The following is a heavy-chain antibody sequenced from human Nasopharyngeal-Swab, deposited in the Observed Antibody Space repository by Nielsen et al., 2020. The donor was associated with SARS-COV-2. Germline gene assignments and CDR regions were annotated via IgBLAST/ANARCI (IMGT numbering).Heavy chain of an antibody. CDR2: IWYAGSNK. CDR3: ARDEGIYSGSYYYYYGMDV. D-gene: IGHD1-26*01. Sequence: GESLKISCAASGFTFSSYGMHWVRQAPGKGLAWVAVIWYAGSNKYYADSVKGRFTISRDNSKNTLYLQMNSLRAEDTAVYYCARDEGIYSGSYYYYYGMDVWGQGTTVTVSS. CDR1: GFTFSSYG. J-gene: IGHJ6*02. V-gene: IGHV3-33*01.